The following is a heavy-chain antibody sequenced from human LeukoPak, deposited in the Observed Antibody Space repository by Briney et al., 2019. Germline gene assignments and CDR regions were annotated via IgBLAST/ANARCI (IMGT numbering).Heavy chain of an antibody. D-gene: IGHD6-13*01. J-gene: IGHJ4*02. CDR2: IFYSGST. V-gene: IGHV4-39*01. CDR3: ARSKAQQLVPFDN. CDR1: GGSISTINYY. Sequence: SETLSLTCTVSGGSISTINYYWDWIRPPPGKGLEWIGSIFYSGSTYYNPSLKSRLGISVDKSKNQFSLKLRSVTATDTAVYYCARSKAQQLVPFDNWGQGTLVTVSS.